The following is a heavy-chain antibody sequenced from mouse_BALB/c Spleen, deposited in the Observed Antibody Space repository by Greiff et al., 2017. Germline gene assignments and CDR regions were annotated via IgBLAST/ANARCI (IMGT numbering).Heavy chain of an antibody. CDR1: GYTFTSYW. D-gene: IGHD1-1*01. V-gene: IGHV1-69*02. Sequence: QVQLQQPGAELVRPGASVKLSCKASGYTFTSYWINWVKQRPGQGLEWIGNIYPSDSYTNYNQKFKDKATLTVDKSSSTAYMQLSSPTSEDSAVYYCTRCPYGSSLFDYWGQGTTLTVSS. CDR3: TRCPYGSSLFDY. J-gene: IGHJ2*01. CDR2: IYPSDSYT.